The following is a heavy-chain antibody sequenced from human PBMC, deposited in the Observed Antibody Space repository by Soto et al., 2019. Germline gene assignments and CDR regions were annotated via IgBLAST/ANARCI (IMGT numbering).Heavy chain of an antibody. CDR1: GGAFSDYA. D-gene: IGHD2-15*01. J-gene: IGHJ6*02. CDR3: ASWLKGPDIGNYYYGMDV. CDR2: IMPIFRAP. Sequence: QVQLVQSGAEVKKPGSSVKVSCKASGGAFSDYAFSWVRQAPGQGLEWLGGIMPIFRAPDYAQKFQGRVTITADELTRTAYMAMNSLRSEDTAVYYCASWLKGPDIGNYYYGMDVWGQGTTVTVS. V-gene: IGHV1-69*12.